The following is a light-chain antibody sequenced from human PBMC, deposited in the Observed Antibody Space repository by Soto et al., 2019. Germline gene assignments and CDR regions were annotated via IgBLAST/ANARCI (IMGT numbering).Light chain of an antibody. CDR1: ALPKQF. V-gene: IGLV3-25*02. CDR2: RDT. J-gene: IGLJ3*02. Sequence: SYELTQPPSMSVSPEQKARITCSGDALPKQFAYWYQQKTAQAPLLVIYRDTERPSGIPERFTGSNSGTTVTLTISGVQAEDEADYYCLSPDISGNSWVFGGGTKVTVL. CDR3: LSPDISGNSWV.